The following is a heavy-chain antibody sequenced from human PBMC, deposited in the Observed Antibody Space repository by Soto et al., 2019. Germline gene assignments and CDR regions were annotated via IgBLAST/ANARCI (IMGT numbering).Heavy chain of an antibody. J-gene: IGHJ6*02. CDR3: GRRGGLCCGGSWYGFYYYGMGV. Sequence: QVQLVQSGAEVKKPGSSVKVSCKASGGTFSSYAISWVRQAPGQGLEWMGGIIPIFGTANYAQKFQGRVTITADESTSTGYKGVSSLRSEDTAVFYCGRRGGLCCGGSWYGFYYYGMGVWGQGTTVTVS. CDR1: GGTFSSYA. CDR2: IIPIFGTA. D-gene: IGHD2-15*01. V-gene: IGHV1-69*01.